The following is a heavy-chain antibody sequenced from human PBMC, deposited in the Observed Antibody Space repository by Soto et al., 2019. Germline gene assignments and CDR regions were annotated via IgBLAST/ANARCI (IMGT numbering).Heavy chain of an antibody. CDR2: LYDNGNT. CDR1: GASISSGDYY. CDR3: DSAPLHYLSDFDY. J-gene: IGHJ4*02. Sequence: QVQLQESGPGLVKPSQTLSLTCTVSGASISSGDYYWSWIRQPPGKGLEWIGYLYDNGNTYYTTSLKSRVTISVDRSKNQFSLKLTSVTAADTAVYYCDSAPLHYLSDFDYWGQGTLVTVSS. V-gene: IGHV4-30-4*01. D-gene: IGHD1-26*01.